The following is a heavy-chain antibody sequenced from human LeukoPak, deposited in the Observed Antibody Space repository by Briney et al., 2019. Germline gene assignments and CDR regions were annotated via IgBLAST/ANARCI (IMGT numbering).Heavy chain of an antibody. J-gene: IGHJ4*02. CDR1: GGSISSGGYS. D-gene: IGHD2-2*01. CDR3: ARANCSSTSCYGGFDY. CDR2: IYHSGST. V-gene: IGHV4-30-2*01. Sequence: PSQTLSLTCAVSGGSISSGGYSWSWIRQPPGKGLEWIGYIYHSGSTYYNPSLKSRVTISVDRSKNQFSLKLSSVTAADTAVYYCARANCSSTSCYGGFDYWGQRTLVTVSS.